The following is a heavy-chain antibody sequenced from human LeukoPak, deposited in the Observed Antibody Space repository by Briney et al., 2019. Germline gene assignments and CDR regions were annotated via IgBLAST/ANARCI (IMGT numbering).Heavy chain of an antibody. CDR1: GFTFSSYS. D-gene: IGHD3-3*01. CDR3: ARGTQPEYYDFWSGYSEVGGMDV. J-gene: IGHJ6*02. CDR2: ISSSSSYI. Sequence: GGSLRLSCAAPGFTFSSYSMDWVRQAPGKGLEWVSSISSSSSYIYYADSVKGRFTISRDNAKNSLYLRMNSLRAEDTAVYYCARGTQPEYYDFWSGYSEVGGMDVWGQGTTVTVSS. V-gene: IGHV3-21*01.